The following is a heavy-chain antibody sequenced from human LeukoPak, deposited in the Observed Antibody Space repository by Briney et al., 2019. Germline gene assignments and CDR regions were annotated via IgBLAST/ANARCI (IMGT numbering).Heavy chain of an antibody. D-gene: IGHD4-17*01. CDR3: ARSLGYGDLNAFDI. CDR1: GFTFSSYA. V-gene: IGHV3-30-3*01. Sequence: PGGSLRLSCAASGFTFSSYAMHWVRQAPGKGLEWVALISYDGSNKYYADSVKGRFTISRDNSKNTLYLQMNSLRVEDTAVYYCARSLGYGDLNAFDIWGQGTMVTVSS. J-gene: IGHJ3*02. CDR2: ISYDGSNK.